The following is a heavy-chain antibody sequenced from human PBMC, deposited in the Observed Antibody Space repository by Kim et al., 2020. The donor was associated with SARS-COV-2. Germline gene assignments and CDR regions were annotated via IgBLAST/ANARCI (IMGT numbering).Heavy chain of an antibody. J-gene: IGHJ6*02. CDR3: AKDGFNYYGMDV. V-gene: IGHV3-30*02. Sequence: YHADSVKGRFTISRDNSKNTLYLQMNSLRAEDTAVYYCAKDGFNYYGMDVWGQGTTVTVSS.